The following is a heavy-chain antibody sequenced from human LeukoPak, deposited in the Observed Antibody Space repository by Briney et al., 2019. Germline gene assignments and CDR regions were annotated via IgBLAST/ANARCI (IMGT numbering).Heavy chain of an antibody. J-gene: IGHJ4*01. Sequence: ASVKVSCKASGYTFTSYYIHWVRQAPGQGLEWMGIINPSGGAIIYAQKFQGRVTMTRDTSTSTVYMELSSLRSEDTAVYYCARDPIAVVDTSSLPPFDYWGXGTLVTVSS. CDR1: GYTFTSYY. D-gene: IGHD6-13*01. CDR2: INPSGGAI. CDR3: ARDPIAVVDTSSLPPFDY. V-gene: IGHV1-46*01.